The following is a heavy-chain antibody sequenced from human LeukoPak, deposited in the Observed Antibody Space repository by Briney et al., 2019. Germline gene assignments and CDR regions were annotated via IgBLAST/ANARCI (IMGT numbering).Heavy chain of an antibody. CDR1: GYTFTSYY. D-gene: IGHD6-13*01. J-gene: IGHJ1*01. CDR2: INPSGGST. CDR3: AREEGIAAAGTIVYFLH. Sequence: ASVKVSCKASGYTFTSYYMHWVRQAPGQGLEWMGIINPSGGSTSYAQKFQGRVTMTRDTSTSTVYMELSSLRSEDTAVYYCAREEGIAAAGTIVYFLHWGQGTLVTVSS. V-gene: IGHV1-46*01.